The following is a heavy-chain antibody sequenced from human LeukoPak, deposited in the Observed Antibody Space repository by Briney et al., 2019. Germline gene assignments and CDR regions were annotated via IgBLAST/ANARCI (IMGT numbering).Heavy chain of an antibody. CDR2: IYSGGST. D-gene: IGHD6-13*01. CDR3: AGGSSWIIQY. Sequence: GGSLRLSCAASEFSVGSNYMTWVRQAPGKGLEWVSLIYSGGSTYYADSVKGRFTISRDNSKNTLYLQMHSLRVEDTAVYYCAGGSSWIIQYWGQGTLVTVSS. J-gene: IGHJ4*02. V-gene: IGHV3-53*01. CDR1: EFSVGSNY.